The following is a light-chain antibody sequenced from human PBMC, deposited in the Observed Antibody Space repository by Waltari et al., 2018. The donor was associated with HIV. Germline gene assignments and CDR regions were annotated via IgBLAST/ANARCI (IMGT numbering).Light chain of an antibody. CDR1: SSDFGSYNL. J-gene: IGLJ1*01. CDR3: AAWDDNLSGPD. Sequence: QSALTQPASVSGSPGQSMTISCTGTSSDFGSYNLVPWYQQHPGKAPKLMIYEVSKRPSGVSNRFSGSKSGTSASLAISGLRSEDEADYYCAAWDDNLSGPDFGTGTTVTVL. CDR2: EVS. V-gene: IGLV2-14*02.